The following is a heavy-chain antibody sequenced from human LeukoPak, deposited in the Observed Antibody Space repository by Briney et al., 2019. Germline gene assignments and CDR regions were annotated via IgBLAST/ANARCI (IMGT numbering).Heavy chain of an antibody. CDR2: IIPIFGTA. CDR3: ASLYYDILTGYSIYYFDY. Sequence: GASVKVSCKASGYTFTSYAISWVRQAPGQGLEWMGGIIPIFGTANYAQKFQGRVTITADESTSTAYMELSSLRSEDTAVYYCASLYYDILTGYSIYYFDYWGQGTLVTVSS. D-gene: IGHD3-9*01. V-gene: IGHV1-69*13. CDR1: GYTFTSYA. J-gene: IGHJ4*02.